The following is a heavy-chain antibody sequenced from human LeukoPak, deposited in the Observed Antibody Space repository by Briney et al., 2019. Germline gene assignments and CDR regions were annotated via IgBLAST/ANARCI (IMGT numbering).Heavy chain of an antibody. CDR2: ISGSGGST. V-gene: IGHV3-23*01. D-gene: IGHD3-3*01. J-gene: IGHJ4*02. Sequence: GGSLRLSCAASGFTFSSYAMSWVRQAPGKGLEWVSAISGSGGSTYYADSVKGRFTISRDNSKNTLYLQMNSLRAEDTAVYYCTTYYDFWSGYYSPYYFDYWGQGTLVTVSS. CDR3: TTYYDFWSGYYSPYYFDY. CDR1: GFTFSSYA.